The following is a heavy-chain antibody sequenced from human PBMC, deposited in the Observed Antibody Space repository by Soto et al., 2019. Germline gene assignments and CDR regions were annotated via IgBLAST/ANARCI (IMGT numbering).Heavy chain of an antibody. D-gene: IGHD3-10*02. CDR1: GYTFTSYG. J-gene: IGHJ6*02. Sequence: GASVKVSCKASGYTFTSYGISWVRQATGQGLEWMGWMNPSSDNTHYAQKFRGRVTMTRNTSIGTAYMELSSLRSEDTAVYYCARGSFSSKYYVGDNYYYGMDVWGQGTTVTVSS. V-gene: IGHV1-8*02. CDR3: ARGSFSSKYYVGDNYYYGMDV. CDR2: MNPSSDNT.